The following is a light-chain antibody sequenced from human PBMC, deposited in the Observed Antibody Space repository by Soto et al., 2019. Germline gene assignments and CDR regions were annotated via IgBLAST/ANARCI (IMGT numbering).Light chain of an antibody. CDR1: QSISTY. CDR3: QQSFSTPRT. V-gene: IGKV1-39*01. CDR2: GAS. J-gene: IGKJ1*01. Sequence: DVQITQSPSPLSASVGDRVTITCRASQSISTYLNWYQQKPGKAPKLLIYGASSLQSGVPSRFSGSGSGTDFTLTISSLQPEDFGTYYCQQSFSTPRTFGQGTKVDSK.